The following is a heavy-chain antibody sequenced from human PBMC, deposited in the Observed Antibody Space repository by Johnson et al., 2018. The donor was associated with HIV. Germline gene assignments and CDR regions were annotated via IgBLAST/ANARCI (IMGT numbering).Heavy chain of an antibody. D-gene: IGHD2-2*02. CDR2: INWDGDST. V-gene: IGHV3-43D*03. J-gene: IGHJ3*01. CDR1: GFTFDDYG. Sequence: VLLVESGGGVVRPGGSLRLSCAASGFTFDDYGMSWVRQVAGKGLDWVSLINWDGDSTYYADSVKGRFTISRDNSKNSLYLQMKSLRVDDTAMYYCAKADTLAGDAFDFWGQGTMVTFAS. CDR3: AKADTLAGDAFDF.